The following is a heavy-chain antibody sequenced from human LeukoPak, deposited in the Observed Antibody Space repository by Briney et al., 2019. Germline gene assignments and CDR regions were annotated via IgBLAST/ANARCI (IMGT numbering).Heavy chain of an antibody. CDR1: GYTFTSYG. CDR2: ISCYSGKT. D-gene: IGHD1-1*01. Sequence: GASVKVSCKASGYTFTSYGINWVRQAPGQGLEWMGWISCYSGKTNLAQKPQGRVTMTTDTSTDTVYMELRSLRSDDTAVYYCARDGNWNAYYNYYYYMDVWGKGTTVTVAS. J-gene: IGHJ6*03. V-gene: IGHV1-18*01. CDR3: ARDGNWNAYYNYYYYMDV.